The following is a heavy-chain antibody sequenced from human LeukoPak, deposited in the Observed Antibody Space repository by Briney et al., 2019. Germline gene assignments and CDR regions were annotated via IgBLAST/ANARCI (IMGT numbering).Heavy chain of an antibody. D-gene: IGHD3-22*01. CDR1: GFTFSNAW. CDR3: TTVGIYYDSSGYYYPRY. V-gene: IGHV3-15*01. Sequence: PGGSLRLSCAPSGFTFSNAWMSWVRQAPGKGLEWVGRIKSKTDGGTTDYAAPVKGRFTISRDDSKNTLYLQMDSLKTEDTAVYYCTTVGIYYDSSGYYYPRYWGQGTLVTVSS. J-gene: IGHJ4*02. CDR2: IKSKTDGGTT.